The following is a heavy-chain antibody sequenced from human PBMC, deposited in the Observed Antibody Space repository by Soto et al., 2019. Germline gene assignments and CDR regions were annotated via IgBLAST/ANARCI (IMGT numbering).Heavy chain of an antibody. Sequence: QVQLVESGGGVVQPGRSLRLSCAASGFIFSSYGMHWVRQAPGKGLEWVAVISYEGSHTYYADSVKGRFTITRDNSKNPLYLQMTSLRPADTAVYYCAREVHCGGGSCAWSEGFDYWGQGTLLTVSS. V-gene: IGHV3-30*03. CDR1: GFIFSSYG. J-gene: IGHJ4*02. CDR3: AREVHCGGGSCAWSEGFDY. D-gene: IGHD2-15*01. CDR2: ISYEGSHT.